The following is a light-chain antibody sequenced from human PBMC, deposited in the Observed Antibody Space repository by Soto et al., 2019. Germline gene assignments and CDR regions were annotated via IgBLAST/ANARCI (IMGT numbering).Light chain of an antibody. Sequence: SYELTQPPSVSVAPGQTATLTCGGNNIGSKSVHGYQQRPGQAPVLVVYDDRDRTSGIPDRFSGSNSGNTATLTISRVEVGDEADYNCQEWDSTLDQWIFGGGTKVTVL. V-gene: IGLV3-21*02. CDR1: NIGSKS. J-gene: IGLJ2*01. CDR2: DDR. CDR3: QEWDSTLDQWI.